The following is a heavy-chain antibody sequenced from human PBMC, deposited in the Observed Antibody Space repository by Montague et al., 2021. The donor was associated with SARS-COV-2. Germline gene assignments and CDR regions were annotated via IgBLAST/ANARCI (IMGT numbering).Heavy chain of an antibody. CDR2: IHYSWSN. CDR3: ARSLDPSGTDYLAY. J-gene: IGHJ4*02. D-gene: IGHD3-10*01. CDR1: GGSIGSYY. Sequence: SETLSLTCSVSGGSIGSYYWSWLRQPPGKGLEWIGLIHYSWSNTYNPSFKSGVTISIDTPKNQFSLKLSSVTAADTAVYYCARSLDPSGTDYLAYWGQGTLVTVSS. V-gene: IGHV4-59*01.